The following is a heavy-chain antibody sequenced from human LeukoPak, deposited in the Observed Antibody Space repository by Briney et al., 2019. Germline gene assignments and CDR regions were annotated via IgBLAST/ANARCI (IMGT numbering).Heavy chain of an antibody. CDR3: AREGSSLYYYYGMDV. CDR1: GGSISSYY. CDR2: IYTSGST. V-gene: IGHV4-4*07. D-gene: IGHD6-6*01. Sequence: SETLSLTCTVSGGSISSYYWSWIRQPAGKGLEWIGRIYTSGSTNYNPSLKSRVTISVDTSKNQFSLKLSSVTAADTAVYYCAREGSSLYYYYGMDVWGQGTTVTVSS. J-gene: IGHJ6*02.